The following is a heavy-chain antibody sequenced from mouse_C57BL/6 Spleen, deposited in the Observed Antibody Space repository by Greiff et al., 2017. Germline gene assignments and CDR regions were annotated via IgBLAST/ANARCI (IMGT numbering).Heavy chain of an antibody. CDR3: VRHAYYSKSMDY. Sequence: EVQGVESGGGLVQPKGSLKLSCAASGFSFNTYAMNWVRQAPGKGLEWVARIRSKSNNYATYYADSVKDRFTISRDDSESMLYLQMNNLKTEDTPMYCCVRHAYYSKSMDYWGRGTTVTISS. J-gene: IGHJ4*01. V-gene: IGHV10-1*01. D-gene: IGHD1-1*01. CDR2: IRSKSNNYAT. CDR1: GFSFNTYA.